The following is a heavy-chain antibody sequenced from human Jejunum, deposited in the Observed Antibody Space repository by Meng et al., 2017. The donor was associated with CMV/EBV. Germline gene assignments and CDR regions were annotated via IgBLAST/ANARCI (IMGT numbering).Heavy chain of an antibody. V-gene: IGHV3-7*01. CDR3: ARQKCGGDCDMDV. Sequence: AAGFTVSSYWMNWVRQVPGKGLEWVANIKQDGSERNYVESVKGRLTISRNNARNSLFLQMDGLRAEDTAVYYCARQKCGGDCDMDVWGQGTTVTVSS. D-gene: IGHD2-21*01. CDR2: IKQDGSER. J-gene: IGHJ6*02. CDR1: GFTVSSYW.